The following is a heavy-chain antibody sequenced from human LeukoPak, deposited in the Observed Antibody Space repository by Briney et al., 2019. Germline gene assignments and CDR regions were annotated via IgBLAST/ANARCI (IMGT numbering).Heavy chain of an antibody. CDR3: ARSLEAFDI. CDR1: GGSISSYY. J-gene: IGHJ3*02. CDR2: IYYSGST. D-gene: IGHD3-16*02. V-gene: IGHV4-59*08. Sequence: SETLSLTCTVSGGSISSYYWSWIRQPPGKGLEWIGYIYYSGSTNYNPSLKSRVTISVDTSKNQFSPKLSSVTAADTAVYYCARSLEAFDIWGQGTMVTVSS.